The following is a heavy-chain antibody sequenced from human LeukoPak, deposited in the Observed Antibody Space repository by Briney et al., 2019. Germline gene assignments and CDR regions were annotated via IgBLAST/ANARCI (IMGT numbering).Heavy chain of an antibody. V-gene: IGHV4-34*01. CDR1: GGSFSGYY. D-gene: IGHD3-3*01. Sequence: SETLSLTCAVYGGSFSGYYWSWIHQPPGKGLEWIGEINHSGSTNYNPSLKSRVTISVDTSKNQFSLKLSSVTAADTAVYYCASYRQYYDFWSGGPFDPWGQGTLVTVSS. CDR3: ASYRQYYDFWSGGPFDP. J-gene: IGHJ5*02. CDR2: INHSGST.